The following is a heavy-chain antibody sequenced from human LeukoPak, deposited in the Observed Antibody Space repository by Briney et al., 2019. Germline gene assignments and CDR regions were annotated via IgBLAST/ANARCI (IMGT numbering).Heavy chain of an antibody. CDR1: GGSISSHY. J-gene: IGHJ5*02. CDR2: INHSGST. V-gene: IGHV4-34*01. D-gene: IGHD2-2*01. CDR3: ARASSFDETTRYDPSWFGP. Sequence: SETLSLTCTVSGGSISSHYWSWIRQPPGKGLEWIGEINHSGSTNYNPSLKSRITISVDTSNNQVSLELTSVTAADTAVYYCARASSFDETTRYDPSWFGPWGQGNLVTVSS.